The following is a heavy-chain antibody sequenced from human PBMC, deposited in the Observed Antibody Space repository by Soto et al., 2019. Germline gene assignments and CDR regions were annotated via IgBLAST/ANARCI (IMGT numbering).Heavy chain of an antibody. CDR3: AREVGYGDFSAALLD. Sequence: VQLMQSGAEVKKPVSSVKVSCKASGGTFSSHSINWVRQAPGQGLEWMGGVISLFGTANYAHNFKGRVTITADQSTSTAYMELNSLRSDDTAVYYCAREVGYGDFSAALLDWGQGTLVTVSS. CDR2: VISLFGTA. V-gene: IGHV1-69*01. J-gene: IGHJ4*02. D-gene: IGHD4-17*01. CDR1: GGTFSSHS.